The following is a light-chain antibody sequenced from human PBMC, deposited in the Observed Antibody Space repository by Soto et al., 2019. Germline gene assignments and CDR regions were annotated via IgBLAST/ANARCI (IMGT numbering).Light chain of an antibody. J-gene: IGLJ1*01. CDR3: AAWDDGLNGFV. CDR1: SSNIGDNA. CDR2: SSD. Sequence: QSVLTQPPSASGTPGQRVTISCSGSSSNIGDNAVSWYQHLPGTAPKLFIYSSDQRPSGVPDRFSGSKSGTSASLDIRGLQSEDAADYYCAAWDDGLNGFVFGTGTKVPLL. V-gene: IGLV1-44*01.